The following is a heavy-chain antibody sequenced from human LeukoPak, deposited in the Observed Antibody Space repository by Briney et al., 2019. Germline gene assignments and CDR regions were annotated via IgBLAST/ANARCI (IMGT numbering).Heavy chain of an antibody. D-gene: IGHD1-26*01. V-gene: IGHV4-61*01. CDR3: ARGGARRWELLYWFDP. CDR1: GGSISSGSYY. CDR2: IYYSGST. J-gene: IGHJ5*02. Sequence: PSETLSLTCTVSGGSISSGSYYWSWIRQPPGKGLEWIGYIYYSGSTNYNPSLKSRVTISVDTSKNQFSLNLSSVTAADTAVYYCARGGARRWELLYWFDPWGQGTLVTVSS.